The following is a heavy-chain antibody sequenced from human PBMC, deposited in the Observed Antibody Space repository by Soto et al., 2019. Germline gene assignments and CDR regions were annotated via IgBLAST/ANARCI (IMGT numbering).Heavy chain of an antibody. D-gene: IGHD2-15*01. J-gene: IGHJ4*02. Sequence: SETLSLTCAVSGASISSGGYSWTWIRQHPGKGLEWIGSIYYSGRTYYNPSLKSRVSILVDTAKNQFSLRLNSVTAADTAVDFCARGGEGYCSDGSCYKFDSWGQGTLVTVSS. CDR1: GASISSGGYS. V-gene: IGHV4-31*11. CDR2: IYYSGRT. CDR3: ARGGEGYCSDGSCYKFDS.